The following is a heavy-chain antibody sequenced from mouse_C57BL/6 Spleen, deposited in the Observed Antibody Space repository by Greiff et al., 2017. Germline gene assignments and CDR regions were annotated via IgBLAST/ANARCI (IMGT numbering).Heavy chain of an antibody. V-gene: IGHV1-15*01. CDR2: IDPETGGT. CDR3: TTYYSNLAWFAY. D-gene: IGHD2-5*01. J-gene: IGHJ3*01. CDR1: GYLFSDYE. Sequence: QVQLTLSGAELVRPGASVTLFRKASGYLFSDYEMHWVKQTPVPGLEWIGAIDPETGGTAYNQKFKGKAILTADKSSSTAYMELRSLTSEDSAVYYCTTYYSNLAWFAYWGQGTLVTVSA.